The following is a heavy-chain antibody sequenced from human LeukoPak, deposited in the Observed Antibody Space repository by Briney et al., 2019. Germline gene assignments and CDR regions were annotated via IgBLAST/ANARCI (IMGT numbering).Heavy chain of an antibody. CDR2: ISSSSSYI. D-gene: IGHD3-3*01. V-gene: IGHV3-21*01. CDR1: GFTFSSYS. Sequence: AGSLRLSCAASGFTFSSYSTNWVRQAPGKGLEWVSSISSSSSYIYYADSVKGRFTISRDNAKHSLYLQMNSLRAEDTAVYYCARAHFGYDCWSGYVYWGQGTLVTVSS. CDR3: ARAHFGYDCWSGYVY. J-gene: IGHJ4*02.